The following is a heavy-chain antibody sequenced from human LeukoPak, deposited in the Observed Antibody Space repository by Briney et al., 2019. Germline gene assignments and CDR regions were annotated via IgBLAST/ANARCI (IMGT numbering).Heavy chain of an antibody. CDR1: GFTFSSYW. CDR3: ARDSGYRLYYYYMDV. J-gene: IGHJ6*03. Sequence: GGSLRLSCAASGFTFSSYWMSWVRQAPGKGLEWVANIKQDGSEKYYVDSVKGRFTISRDNAKSSLYLQMNSLRAEDTAVYYCARDSGYRLYYYYMDVWGKGTTVTVSS. CDR2: IKQDGSEK. V-gene: IGHV3-7*01. D-gene: IGHD5-18*01.